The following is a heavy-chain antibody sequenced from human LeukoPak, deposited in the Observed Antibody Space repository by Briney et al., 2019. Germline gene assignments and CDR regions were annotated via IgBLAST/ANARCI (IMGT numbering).Heavy chain of an antibody. Sequence: GGSLRLSCAASGFTFSTYWMHWVRQAPGKGLVWVSRINSDGSSTTYADSVKGRFTISRDNVENTLYLQMNSLRAEDTAVYYCARGRRYFDYWGQGTLVTVSS. CDR1: GFTFSTYW. J-gene: IGHJ4*02. V-gene: IGHV3-74*01. CDR2: INSDGSST. CDR3: ARGRRYFDY.